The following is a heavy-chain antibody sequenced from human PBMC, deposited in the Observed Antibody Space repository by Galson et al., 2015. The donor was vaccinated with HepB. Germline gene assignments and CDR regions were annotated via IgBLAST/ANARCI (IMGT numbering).Heavy chain of an antibody. CDR2: IDYSGTT. V-gene: IGHV4-34*01. D-gene: IGHD4-23*01. J-gene: IGHJ5*02. Sequence: ETLSLTCDVSGGSFSGYYWTWIRQPPGKGLEWVGGIDYSGTTYYTPSLKSRLTISLDTSENQFSLKLTSVTAADTAVYYCARDRFSASWYLGFDPWGQETLVTVSS. CDR1: GGSFSGYY. CDR3: ARDRFSASWYLGFDP.